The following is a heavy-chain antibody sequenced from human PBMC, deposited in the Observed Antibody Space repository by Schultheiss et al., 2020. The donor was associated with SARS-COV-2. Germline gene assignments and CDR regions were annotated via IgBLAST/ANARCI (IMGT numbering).Heavy chain of an antibody. D-gene: IGHD5-18*01. V-gene: IGHV4-59*08. CDR1: GGSISESY. CDR3: ARWPWIQLWRYNYGLGV. CDR2: VHYSGSP. Sequence: SETLSLTCTVSGGSISESYWSWIRQPPGKGLEWIGYVHYSGSPNYNPSLKSRVAISADTSNNQFSLKLRSVTAADTAVYYCARWPWIQLWRYNYGLGVWGQGTTVTVSS. J-gene: IGHJ6*02.